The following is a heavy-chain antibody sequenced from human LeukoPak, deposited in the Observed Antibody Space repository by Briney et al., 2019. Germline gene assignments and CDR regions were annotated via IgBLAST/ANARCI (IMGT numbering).Heavy chain of an antibody. D-gene: IGHD3-10*01. CDR3: ARENYYGSGSSWFDP. CDR2: IYYSGST. CDR1: GGSISSSSYY. J-gene: IGHJ5*02. V-gene: IGHV4-39*07. Sequence: SETLSLTCTVSGGSISSSSYYWGWIRQPPGKGLEWIGSIYYSGSTYYNPSLKSRVTISVDTSKNQFSLKLSSVTAADTAVYYCARENYYGSGSSWFDPWGQGTLVTVSS.